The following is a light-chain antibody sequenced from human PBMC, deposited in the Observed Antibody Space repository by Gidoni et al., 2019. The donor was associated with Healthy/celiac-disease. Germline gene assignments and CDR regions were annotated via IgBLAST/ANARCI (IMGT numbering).Light chain of an antibody. CDR3: QAWDSSLVV. CDR2: KDS. CDR1: KLGDKY. J-gene: IGLJ2*01. V-gene: IGLV3-1*01. Sequence: SSELTQPPSVSGSPGQTASTTCSGEKLGDKYACWYQPKPGQSPVLFSYKDSKRPSGLPVRFSGSNSGNTATLTTSVTQAMDEADYYCQAWDSSLVVFGGGTKLTVL.